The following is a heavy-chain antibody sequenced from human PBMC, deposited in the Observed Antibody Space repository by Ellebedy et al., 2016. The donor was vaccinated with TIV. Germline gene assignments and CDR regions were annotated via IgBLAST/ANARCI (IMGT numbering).Heavy chain of an antibody. V-gene: IGHV3-23*01. CDR2: ISGSGGST. CDR1: GFTFNSYA. J-gene: IGHJ4*02. D-gene: IGHD2-2*03. Sequence: GESLKISXAASGFTFNSYAMSWVRQAPGKGLEWVSAISGSGGSTYYADSVKGRFTISRDNSKNTLYLQMNSLRAEDTAVYYCAKGGGYCSSTSCYAVLLAFDYWGQGTLVTVSS. CDR3: AKGGGYCSSTSCYAVLLAFDY.